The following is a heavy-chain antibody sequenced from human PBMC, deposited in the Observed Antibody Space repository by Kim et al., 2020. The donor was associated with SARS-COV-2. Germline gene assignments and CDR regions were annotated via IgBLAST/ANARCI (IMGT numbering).Heavy chain of an antibody. CDR3: ARGVEAARPTNWFDP. D-gene: IGHD6-6*01. V-gene: IGHV1-69*02. Sequence: SVKVSCKASGGTFSSYTISWVRQAPGQGLEWMGRIIPILGIANYAQKFQGRVTITADKSTSTAYMELSSLRSEDTAVYYCARGVEAARPTNWFDPWGQGTLVTVSS. CDR2: IIPILGIA. CDR1: GGTFSSYT. J-gene: IGHJ5*02.